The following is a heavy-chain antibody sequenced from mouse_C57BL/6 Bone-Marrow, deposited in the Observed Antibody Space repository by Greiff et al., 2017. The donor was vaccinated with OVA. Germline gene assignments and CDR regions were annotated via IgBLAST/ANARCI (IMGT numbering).Heavy chain of an antibody. J-gene: IGHJ3*01. CDR2: IHPSYGTT. CDR3: AIPWFAY. V-gene: IGHV1-39*01. Sequence: LVESGPELVKPGASVKISCKASGYSFTDYNMNWVKLSNGKGLEWIGVIHPSYGTTSYNQKFKGKATLTVNQSSSTAYMQLNSLTSEDSAVYLCAIPWFAYWGQGTLVTVSA. CDR1: GYSFTDYN.